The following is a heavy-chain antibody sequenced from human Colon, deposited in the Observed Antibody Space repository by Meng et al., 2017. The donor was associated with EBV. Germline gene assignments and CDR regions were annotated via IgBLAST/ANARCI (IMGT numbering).Heavy chain of an antibody. Sequence: QLRRVQPGRDLKKPGASVKVSSKASGYTSSTYTIKWVRQAHGRGLEWMGWISTNTGTPTYTQGFTGRFVFSLDTSVSTAYLQISSLKAEDTAVYYCARGGNFDPWGQGTLVTVSS. CDR1: GYTSSTYT. CDR2: ISTNTGTP. V-gene: IGHV7-4-1*02. J-gene: IGHJ5*02. D-gene: IGHD2/OR15-2a*01. CDR3: ARGGNFDP.